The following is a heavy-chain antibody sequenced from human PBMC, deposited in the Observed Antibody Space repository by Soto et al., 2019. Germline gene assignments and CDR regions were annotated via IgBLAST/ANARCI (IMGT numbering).Heavy chain of an antibody. J-gene: IGHJ4*02. CDR2: ISAHNGNT. CDR1: GYAFTTYG. CDR3: ARGRYGDY. Sequence: QVHLVQSGAEVKKPGASVKVSCKSSGYAFTTYGITWVRQAPGQGLEWMGWISAHNGNTNYAQKLQGRVTVTRDTSTSTAYMELRILRSDDTAVYYCARGRYGDYWGQVALVTVSS. D-gene: IGHD1-1*01. V-gene: IGHV1-18*01.